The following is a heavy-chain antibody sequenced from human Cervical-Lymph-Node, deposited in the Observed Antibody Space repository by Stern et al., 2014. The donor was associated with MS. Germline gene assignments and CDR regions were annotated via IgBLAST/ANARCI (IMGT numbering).Heavy chain of an antibody. V-gene: IGHV3-74*02. CDR1: GFDFSNYW. CDR3: ARDDSSGYAV. CDR2: INSDGTTT. J-gene: IGHJ4*02. Sequence: EMQLVESGGGLVQPGGSLSLSCAASGFDFSNYWMHWVRQVPGKGLVWVSRINSDGTTTGYADSVKGRFTISRDNAKNTLFLQMKSLRVDDTAVYYCARDDSSGYAVWGQGSLVTVSS. D-gene: IGHD3-22*01.